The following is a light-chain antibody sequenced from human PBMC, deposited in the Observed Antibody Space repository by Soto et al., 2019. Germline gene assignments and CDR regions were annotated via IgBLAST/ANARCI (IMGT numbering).Light chain of an antibody. Sequence: QSVLTQPAAVSGSPGQSIAISCTGTSSDVGTYNSVSWYQQYPGKAPKLMIHDVSNRPSGVSDRFSGSKSGNPASLTISGLQSEDEADYYCSSYTSSSTYVFGSGTKVTVL. CDR2: DVS. CDR3: SSYTSSSTYV. J-gene: IGLJ1*01. V-gene: IGLV2-14*01. CDR1: SSDVGTYNS.